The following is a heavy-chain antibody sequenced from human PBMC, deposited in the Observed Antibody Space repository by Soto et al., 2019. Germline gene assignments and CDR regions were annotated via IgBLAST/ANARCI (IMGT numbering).Heavy chain of an antibody. CDR3: ARDYDSSGYFAFDI. D-gene: IGHD3-22*01. CDR1: GGSISSGGYY. Sequence: TLSLTCTGSGGSISSGGYYWSRIRQHPGKGLEWIGYIYYSGSTYYNPSLKSRVTISVDTSKNQFSLKLSSVTAADTAVYYCARDYDSSGYFAFDIWGQGTMVTVSS. V-gene: IGHV4-31*03. CDR2: IYYSGST. J-gene: IGHJ3*02.